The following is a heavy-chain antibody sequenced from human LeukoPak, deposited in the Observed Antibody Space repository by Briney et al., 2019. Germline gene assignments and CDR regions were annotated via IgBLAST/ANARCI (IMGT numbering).Heavy chain of an antibody. V-gene: IGHV4-30-4*01. CDR2: IYYSGST. CDR1: GGSISSGDYY. CDR3: AREEPMSNFYYGMDV. Sequence: SQTLSLTCTVSGGSISSGDYYWSWIRQPPGKGLEWIGYIYYSGSTYYNPSLKSRVTISVDTSKNQFSLKLSSVTAADTAVYYCAREEPMSNFYYGMDVWGKGTTVTVSS. J-gene: IGHJ6*04. D-gene: IGHD1-14*01.